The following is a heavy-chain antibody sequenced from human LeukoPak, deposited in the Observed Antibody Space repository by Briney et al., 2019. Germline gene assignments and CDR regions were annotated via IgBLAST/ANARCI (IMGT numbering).Heavy chain of an antibody. CDR2: IYHSGST. Sequence: SQTLSLTCTVSGGSISSGGYYWSWIQQPPGKGLEWIGYIYHSGSTYYNPSLKSRVTISVDRSKNQFSLKLSSVTAADTAVYYCARDPNFLVSERSAFDIWGQGTMVTVSS. CDR3: ARDPNFLVSERSAFDI. V-gene: IGHV4-30-2*01. CDR1: GGSISSGGYY. D-gene: IGHD2/OR15-2a*01. J-gene: IGHJ3*02.